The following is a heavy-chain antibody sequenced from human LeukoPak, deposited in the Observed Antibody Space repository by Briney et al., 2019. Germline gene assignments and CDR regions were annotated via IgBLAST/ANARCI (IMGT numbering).Heavy chain of an antibody. CDR3: ASSYCSGGSCYFRYAFDI. D-gene: IGHD2-15*01. V-gene: IGHV3-53*01. Sequence: GGSLRLSCAASGFTVSSNYMSWVRQAPGKGLEWVSVIYSGGSTYYADSVKGRFTISRDNSKNTLYLQMNSLRAEDTAVYYCASSYCSGGSCYFRYAFDIWGQGTMVTVSS. CDR2: IYSGGST. CDR1: GFTVSSNY. J-gene: IGHJ3*02.